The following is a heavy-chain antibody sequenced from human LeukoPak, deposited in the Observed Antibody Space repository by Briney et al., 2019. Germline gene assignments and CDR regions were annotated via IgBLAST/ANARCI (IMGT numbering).Heavy chain of an antibody. Sequence: GASVKVSCKASGYTLTGYYMHWVRQAPGQGLEWMGWINPNSGGTNYAQKFQGRVTMTMDTSISTAYMELSRLRSDDTAVYYCARSHSSSWYYFDYWGQGTLVTVSS. V-gene: IGHV1-2*02. D-gene: IGHD6-13*01. CDR3: ARSHSSSWYYFDY. CDR1: GYTLTGYY. J-gene: IGHJ4*02. CDR2: INPNSGGT.